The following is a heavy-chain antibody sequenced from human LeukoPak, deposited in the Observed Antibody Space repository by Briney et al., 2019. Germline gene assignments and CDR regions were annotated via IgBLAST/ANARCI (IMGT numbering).Heavy chain of an antibody. CDR1: GGTFSSYA. J-gene: IGHJ4*02. CDR2: IIPIFGTA. D-gene: IGHD6-13*01. CDR3: ARDPSRIAAAGSDY. Sequence: SVKVSCKASGGTFSSYAISWVRLAPGQGLEWMGGIIPIFGTANYAQKFQGRVTITADESTSTAYMELSSLRSEDTAVYYCARDPSRIAAAGSDYWGQGTLVTVSS. V-gene: IGHV1-69*13.